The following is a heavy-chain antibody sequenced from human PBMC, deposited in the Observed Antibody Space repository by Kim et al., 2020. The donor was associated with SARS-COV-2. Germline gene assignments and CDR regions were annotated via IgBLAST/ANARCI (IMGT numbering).Heavy chain of an antibody. CDR2: ISWNSGSI. Sequence: GGSLRLSCAASGFTFDDYAMHWVRQAPGKGLEWVSGISWNSGSIGYADSVKGRFTISRDNAKNSLYLQMNSLRAEDTALYYCAKDITMVRGFPDYWGQGT. CDR1: GFTFDDYA. D-gene: IGHD3-10*01. CDR3: AKDITMVRGFPDY. J-gene: IGHJ4*02. V-gene: IGHV3-9*01.